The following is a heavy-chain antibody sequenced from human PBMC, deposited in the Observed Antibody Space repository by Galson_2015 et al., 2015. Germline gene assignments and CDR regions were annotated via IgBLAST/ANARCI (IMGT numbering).Heavy chain of an antibody. CDR2: ISYDGSNK. J-gene: IGHJ4*02. CDR3: AKCRGWSSGGSCHFDY. D-gene: IGHD2-15*01. V-gene: IGHV3-30*18. Sequence: SLRLSCAASGFTFSSYGMHWVRQAPGKGLEWVAVISYDGSNKYYADSVKGRFTISRDNSKNTLYLQMNSLRAEDTAVYYCAKCRGWSSGGSCHFDYWGQGTLVTVSS. CDR1: GFTFSSYG.